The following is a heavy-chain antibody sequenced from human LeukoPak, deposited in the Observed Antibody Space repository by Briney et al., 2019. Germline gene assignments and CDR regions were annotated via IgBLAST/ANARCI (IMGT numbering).Heavy chain of an antibody. CDR2: IKQDGSEK. D-gene: IGHD3-10*01. V-gene: IGHV3-7*01. J-gene: IGHJ4*02. CDR3: ARGGKSITMVRGATYDY. Sequence: QPGGSLRLSCAASGFTFSSYWMSWVRQAPGKGLEWVANIKQDGSEKYYVDSVKGRFTTSRDNAKNSLYLQMNSLRAEDTAVYYCARGGKSITMVRGATYDYWGQGTLVTVSS. CDR1: GFTFSSYW.